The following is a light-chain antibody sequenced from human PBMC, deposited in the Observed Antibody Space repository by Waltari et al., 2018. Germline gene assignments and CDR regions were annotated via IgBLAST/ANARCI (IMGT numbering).Light chain of an antibody. J-gene: IGLJ3*02. V-gene: IGLV2-14*01. CDR3: ASFTTSDTWV. CDR2: EAF. CDR1: SRDIGNYTF. Sequence: QSALTQPASVSGSPGQSTTISCTGTSRDIGNYTFVSWYQQHPDKVPKVLIYEAFNRPSGVSDRFSASKFGNTASLIISGLQPEDEADYYCASFTTSDTWVFGGGTKLTV.